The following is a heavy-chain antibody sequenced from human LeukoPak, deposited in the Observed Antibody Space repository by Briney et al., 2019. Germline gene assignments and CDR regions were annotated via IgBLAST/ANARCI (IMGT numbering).Heavy chain of an antibody. CDR2: IFYSGST. D-gene: IGHD3-10*01. V-gene: IGHV4-39*07. J-gene: IGHJ3*02. CDR3: AKSNGYGLVDI. CDR1: GGSISSYY. Sequence: PSETLSLTCTVSGGSISSYYWGWIRQPPGKGLEWTGNIFYSGSTYYSPSLKSRVTISLDTSRNQFSLKLNSVTAADTAVYYCAKSNGYGLVDIWGQGTMVTVSS.